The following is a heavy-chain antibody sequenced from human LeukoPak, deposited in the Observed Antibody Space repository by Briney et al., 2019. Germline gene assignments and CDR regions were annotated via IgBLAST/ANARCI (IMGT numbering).Heavy chain of an antibody. D-gene: IGHD2-2*01. CDR1: GFTFSSYS. V-gene: IGHV3-21*01. CDR3: ANDVRYCSSATCSDY. CDR2: ISSSSSFI. J-gene: IGHJ4*02. Sequence: GGSLRLSCAAPGFTFSSYSMNWVRQASGKGLEWVSSISSSSSFIYYADSVKGRFTISRDNAKNSLYLQMNSLRAEDTAVYYCANDVRYCSSATCSDYWGQGTLVTVSS.